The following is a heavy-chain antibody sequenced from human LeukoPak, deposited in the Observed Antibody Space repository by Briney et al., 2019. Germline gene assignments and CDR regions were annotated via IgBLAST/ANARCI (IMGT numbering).Heavy chain of an antibody. J-gene: IGHJ4*02. V-gene: IGHV3-11*04. D-gene: IGHD5-18*01. CDR3: ARDHTAMDN. CDR1: GFTVSSNY. CDR2: ISSSGSTI. Sequence: GGSLRLSCAASGFTVSSNYMSWVRQAPGKGLEWVSYISSSGSTIYYADSVKGRFTISRDNAKNSLYLQMNSLRAEDTAVYYCARDHTAMDNWGQGTLVTVSS.